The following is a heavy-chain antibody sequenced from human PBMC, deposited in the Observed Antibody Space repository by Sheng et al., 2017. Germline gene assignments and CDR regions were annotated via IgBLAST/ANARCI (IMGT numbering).Heavy chain of an antibody. J-gene: IGHJ6*03. CDR2: IRYDGSNK. D-gene: IGHD3-10*01. V-gene: IGHV3-30*02. CDR1: GFIFSDYA. CDR3: AKDRAGSGTATLYYFMDV. Sequence: QVQLVESGGGVVQPGGSLRLSCAASGFIFSDYAMHWVRQAPGKGLEWVAFIRYDGSNKYFVDSVKGRFTISRDDSKNTLYLQMNNLRGEDTATYYCAKDRAGSGTATLYYFMDVWGKGTTVTVSS.